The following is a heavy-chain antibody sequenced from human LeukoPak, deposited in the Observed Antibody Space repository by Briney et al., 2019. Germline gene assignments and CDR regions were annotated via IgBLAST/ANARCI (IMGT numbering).Heavy chain of an antibody. CDR2: ISSNGGST. D-gene: IGHD6-13*01. J-gene: IGHJ4*02. CDR3: ARGGSSWYYPYFDY. CDR1: GFNFSSYA. V-gene: IGHV3-64*01. Sequence: PGGSLRLSCAASGFNFSSYAMHWVRQAPGKGLEYVSAISSNGGSTYYANSVKGRFTISRDNSKNTVYLQMGSLRVDDMAVYYCARGGSSWYYPYFDYWGQGTLVTVSS.